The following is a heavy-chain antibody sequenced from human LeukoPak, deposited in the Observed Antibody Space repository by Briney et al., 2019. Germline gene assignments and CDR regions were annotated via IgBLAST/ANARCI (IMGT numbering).Heavy chain of an antibody. CDR3: ARAGTPVAGLDY. Sequence: PGGSLRLSRAASGFTFSSYSMNWVRQAPGKGLEWVSSISSSSSYIYYADSVKGRFTISRDNAKNPLYLQMNSLRAEDTAVYYYARAGTPVAGLDYWGQGTLVTVSS. CDR2: ISSSSSYI. D-gene: IGHD6-19*01. V-gene: IGHV3-21*01. J-gene: IGHJ4*02. CDR1: GFTFSSYS.